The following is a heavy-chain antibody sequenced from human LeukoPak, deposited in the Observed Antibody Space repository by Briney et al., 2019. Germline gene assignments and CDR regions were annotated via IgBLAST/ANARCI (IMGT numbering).Heavy chain of an antibody. D-gene: IGHD6-13*01. CDR1: GGTFSSYA. CDR2: IIPIFGTA. V-gene: IGHV1-69*01. J-gene: IGHJ4*02. CDR3: ARVDARSSSWNYEDF. Sequence: SVKVSRKASGGTFSSYAISWVRQAPGQGLEWMGGIIPIFGTANYAQKFQGRVTITADESTSTAYMELSSLRSEDTAVYYCARVDARSSSWNYEDFWGQGTLVTVSS.